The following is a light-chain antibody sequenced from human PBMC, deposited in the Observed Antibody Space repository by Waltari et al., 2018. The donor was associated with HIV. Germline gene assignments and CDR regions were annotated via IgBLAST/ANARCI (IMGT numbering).Light chain of an antibody. Sequence: SELTQDPAVSVALGQTVSITCQGDSLRTYYASWYLQKPGQAPVLVISPIHNRPSGIPDRFSGSSSGNTASLTITGAQAEDEGDYYYNSRDRAGHHVVFGGGTKLTVL. CDR2: PIH. CDR1: SLRTYY. J-gene: IGLJ3*02. V-gene: IGLV3-19*01. CDR3: NSRDRAGHHVV.